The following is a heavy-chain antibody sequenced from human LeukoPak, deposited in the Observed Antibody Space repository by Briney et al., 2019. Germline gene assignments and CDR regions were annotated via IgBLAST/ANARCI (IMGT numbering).Heavy chain of an antibody. CDR1: GFTFTYYA. CDR2: VSYDWNDG. CDR3: AKLAWNDGSYYFDY. J-gene: IGHJ4*02. D-gene: IGHD1-1*01. V-gene: IGHV3-30*18. Sequence: GGSLRLSCIGSGFTFTYYAIYWVRQAPGKGLEWVAVVSYDWNDGYYADSVKDRFSIIRDNSQNKVTLQMNNLRVDDTAIYYCAKLAWNDGSYYFDYWGQGTLVTASS.